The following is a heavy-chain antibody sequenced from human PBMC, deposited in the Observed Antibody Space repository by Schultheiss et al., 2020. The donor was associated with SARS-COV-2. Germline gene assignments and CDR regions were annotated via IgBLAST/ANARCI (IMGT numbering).Heavy chain of an antibody. D-gene: IGHD5-12*01. Sequence: GESLKISCAASGFTFSSYAMHWVRQAPGKGLEWVSGISGSGGSTYYADPVKGRFTISRDNSKNTLYLQMNSLRAEDTAVYYCARDRRSSGYDYPGWYYYYGMDVWGQGTTVTVSS. CDR1: GFTFSSYA. J-gene: IGHJ6*02. CDR2: ISGSGGST. V-gene: IGHV3-23*01. CDR3: ARDRRSSGYDYPGWYYYYGMDV.